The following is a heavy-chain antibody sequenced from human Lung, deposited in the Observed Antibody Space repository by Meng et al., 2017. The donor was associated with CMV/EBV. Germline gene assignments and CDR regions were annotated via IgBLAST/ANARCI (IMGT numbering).Heavy chain of an antibody. D-gene: IGHD3-16*01. CDR3: ARDTGWDLHPYYFDY. V-gene: IGHV3-48*03. Sequence: SCAASGSTFSSYEMNWVRQAPGKGLEWVSYISSSGSTIHYADSVKGRFTISRDNAKESLYLQMNSLRAEDTAIYYCARDTGWDLHPYYFDYWGQGTXVTVSS. J-gene: IGHJ4*02. CDR2: ISSSGSTI. CDR1: GSTFSSYE.